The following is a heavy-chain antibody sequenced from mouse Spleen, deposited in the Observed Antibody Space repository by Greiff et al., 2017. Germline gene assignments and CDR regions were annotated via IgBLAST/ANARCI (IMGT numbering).Heavy chain of an antibody. Sequence: VQLQQSGPELVKPGASVKISCKASGYSFTSYYIHWVKQRPGQGLEWIGWIYPGSGNTKYNEKFKGKATLTADTSSSTAYMQLSSLTSEDSAVYYCARGLLDGMDYWGQGTSVTVSS. J-gene: IGHJ4*01. CDR1: GYSFTSYY. CDR2: IYPGSGNT. V-gene: IGHV1-66*01. D-gene: IGHD2-10*01. CDR3: ARGLLDGMDY.